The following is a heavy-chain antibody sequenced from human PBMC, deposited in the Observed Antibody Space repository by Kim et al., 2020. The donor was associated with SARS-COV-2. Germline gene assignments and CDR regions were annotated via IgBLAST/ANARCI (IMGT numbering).Heavy chain of an antibody. V-gene: IGHV3-23*05. Sequence: YTASVKGRFTSSRDNSKKTRSLQMHSLRAEDTAVYYCAKVSGRDAPERDYSGQGTLVTVSS. J-gene: IGHJ4*02. CDR3: AKVSGRDAPERDY. D-gene: IGHD1-1*01.